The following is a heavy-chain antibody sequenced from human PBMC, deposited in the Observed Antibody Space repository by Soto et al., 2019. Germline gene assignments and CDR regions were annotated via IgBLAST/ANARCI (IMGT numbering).Heavy chain of an antibody. Sequence: QVQLVQSGAEVKKPGSSVKVSCKASGGTFSSYAISWVRQALGQGLEWMGGIIPIFGTASYAQKFQGRVTITADESTSTAYMELSSLRSEDTAVYYCARDHAYSSSSYNWFDPWGQGTLVTVSS. CDR2: IIPIFGTA. D-gene: IGHD6-6*01. J-gene: IGHJ5*02. CDR3: ARDHAYSSSSYNWFDP. CDR1: GGTFSSYA. V-gene: IGHV1-69*12.